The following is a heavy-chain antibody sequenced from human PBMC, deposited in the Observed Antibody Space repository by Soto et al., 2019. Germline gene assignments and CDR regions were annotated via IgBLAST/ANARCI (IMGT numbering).Heavy chain of an antibody. CDR1: GFTFSFYA. D-gene: IGHD2-2*01. CDR3: ARDXRLVPAAIHYYYYGLDV. V-gene: IGHV3-23*01. J-gene: IGHJ6*02. CDR2: ISGGGDRR. Sequence: GGSLRLSCPASGFTFSFYALSWVRQAQGKGLKRVAGISGGGDRRHYADSVKGRFTISRDNSKNTLYLQMNSLRAEDAAIYFCARDXRLVPAAIHYYYYGLDVWGPGTTVTVSS.